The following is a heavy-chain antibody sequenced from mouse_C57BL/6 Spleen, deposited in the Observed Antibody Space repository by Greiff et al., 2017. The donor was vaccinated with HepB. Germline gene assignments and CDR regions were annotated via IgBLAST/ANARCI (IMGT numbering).Heavy chain of an antibody. CDR2: ISSGSSTI. J-gene: IGHJ2*01. Sequence: EVKLVESGGGLVKPGGSLKLSCAASGFTFSDYGMHWVRQAPEKGLEWVAYISSGSSTIYYAVTVKGRFTISRDNAKNTLFLQMTSLRSEDTAMYYCARDLLYYFDYWGQGTTLTVSS. V-gene: IGHV5-17*01. D-gene: IGHD2-1*01. CDR1: GFTFSDYG. CDR3: ARDLLYYFDY.